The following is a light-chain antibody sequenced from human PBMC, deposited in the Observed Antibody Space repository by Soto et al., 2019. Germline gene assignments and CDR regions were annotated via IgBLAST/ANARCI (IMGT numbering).Light chain of an antibody. Sequence: DIQMTQSPSSLSASVGDRVTITCRASQSISSSLNWYQQKPGTAPKLLIYAASSLQGGVPSRFSGSGSGTDFTLTISSLQPEDFATYYCQQSYSALPYTFGQGTKVEIK. CDR1: QSISSS. J-gene: IGKJ2*01. V-gene: IGKV1-39*01. CDR3: QQSYSALPYT. CDR2: AAS.